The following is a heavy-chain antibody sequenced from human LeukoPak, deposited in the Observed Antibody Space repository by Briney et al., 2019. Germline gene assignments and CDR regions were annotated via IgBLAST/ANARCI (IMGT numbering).Heavy chain of an antibody. J-gene: IGHJ4*02. CDR1: GFSFDDYA. V-gene: IGHV3-9*01. CDR3: ARAMIVVSNQFDY. Sequence: GGSLRLSCAVSGFSFDDYAMHWVRQVPGKGLEWVSGISWNSDNIGYADSVKGRFTTSRDNAKNTLYLQMNSLRAEDTAVYYCARAMIVVSNQFDYWGQGTLVTVSS. CDR2: ISWNSDNI. D-gene: IGHD3-22*01.